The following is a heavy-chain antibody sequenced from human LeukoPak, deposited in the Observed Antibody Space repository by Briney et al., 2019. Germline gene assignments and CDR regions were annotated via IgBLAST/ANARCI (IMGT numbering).Heavy chain of an antibody. V-gene: IGHV3-23*01. CDR2: ISGSGGST. CDR1: GFTFSSYA. J-gene: IGHJ5*02. CDR3: AKGAVAQLWFPDNWFDP. D-gene: IGHD5-18*01. Sequence: PGGSLRLSCAASGFTFSSYAMSWVRQAPGKGLEWVSAISGSGGSTYYADSVKGRFTISRDNSKNTLYLQMNSLRAEDTAVYYCAKGAVAQLWFPDNWFDPWGQGTLVTVSS.